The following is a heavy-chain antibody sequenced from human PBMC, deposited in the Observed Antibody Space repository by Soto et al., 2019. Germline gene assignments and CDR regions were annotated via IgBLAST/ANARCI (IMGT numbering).Heavy chain of an antibody. CDR3: TKRAHGFYFDY. Sequence: EVQLLESGGGLAQPGGSLRLSCAASGFTFSSYAMNWVRQAPGKGLEWVSVISGSGGSTYYAGSVKGRFTISRDNSKNTLYLQMNSLRAEDTAVYYCTKRAHGFYFDYWGQGTLVTVSS. CDR1: GFTFSSYA. V-gene: IGHV3-23*01. J-gene: IGHJ4*02. CDR2: ISGSGGST.